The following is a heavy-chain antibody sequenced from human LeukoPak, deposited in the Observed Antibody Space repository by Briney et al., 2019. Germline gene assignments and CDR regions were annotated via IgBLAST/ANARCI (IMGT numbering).Heavy chain of an antibody. J-gene: IGHJ4*02. CDR3: ARGGPAARLITFGGVTDY. Sequence: ASVKVSCKASGGTFSSYAISWVRQAPGQGLEWMGGITPIFGTANFAQKFQGRVTITADDSTSTAYMELSSLRSEDTAVYYCARGGPAARLITFGGVTDYWGQGTLVTVSS. V-gene: IGHV1-69*13. CDR1: GGTFSSYA. CDR2: ITPIFGTA. D-gene: IGHD3-16*01.